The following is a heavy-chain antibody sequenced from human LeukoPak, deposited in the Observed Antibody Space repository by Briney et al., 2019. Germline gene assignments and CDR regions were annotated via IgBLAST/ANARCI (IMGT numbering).Heavy chain of an antibody. J-gene: IGHJ6*02. V-gene: IGHV4-59*08. CDR2: LYYSGAT. CDR1: GGSISGHY. D-gene: IGHD3-3*01. Sequence: PSETLSLTCNVSGGSISGHYWTWIRQPPGKGLEFIGFLYYSGATNYNPSLKSRVTMSVDTSKNQLSLKLSSVTAADTAVYYCARRRITIFGMDVWGQGTTVTISS. CDR3: ARRRITIFGMDV.